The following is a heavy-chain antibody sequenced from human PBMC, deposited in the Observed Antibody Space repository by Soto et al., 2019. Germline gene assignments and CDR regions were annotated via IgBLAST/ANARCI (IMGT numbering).Heavy chain of an antibody. CDR2: FDGEDGQT. J-gene: IGHJ4*02. CDR3: ARGGFLEWLGGSFDY. D-gene: IGHD3-3*01. CDR1: GYSFSEMS. V-gene: IGHV1-24*01. Sequence: ASVKVSCKVSGYSFSEMSMHWVRQTPEKGLEWMGSFDGEDGQTMYAQKFQGRVTMTEDTSADTAYMELSSLRSEDTAVYYCARGGFLEWLGGSFDYWGQGTLVTVSS.